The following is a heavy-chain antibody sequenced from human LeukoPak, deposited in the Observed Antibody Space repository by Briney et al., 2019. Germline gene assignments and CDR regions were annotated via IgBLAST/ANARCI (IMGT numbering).Heavy chain of an antibody. Sequence: GGSLRLSCAASGFTFSSYRMNWVRQAPGKGLEWISYISSSSSTIYYADSVKGRFTISRDNAKNSLYLQMNSLRAEDTAVYYCARDEYGSGSLIDYWGQGTLVTVSS. D-gene: IGHD3-10*01. V-gene: IGHV3-48*04. CDR3: ARDEYGSGSLIDY. CDR2: ISSSSSTI. J-gene: IGHJ4*02. CDR1: GFTFSSYR.